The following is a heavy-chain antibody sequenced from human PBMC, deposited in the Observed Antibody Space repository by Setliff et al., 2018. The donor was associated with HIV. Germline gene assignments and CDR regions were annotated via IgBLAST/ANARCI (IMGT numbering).Heavy chain of an antibody. Sequence: SETLSLTCTVSAASIRNSYWTWIRQPAGKGLEWIGRIYPSGTINNNPSLKSRVTMSVDTSKNQFSLRLTSVSAADTALYYCAGSMGATQGSWFEPWGQGTLVTVSS. CDR2: IYPSGTI. CDR1: AASIRNSY. V-gene: IGHV4-4*07. CDR3: AGSMGATQGSWFEP. J-gene: IGHJ5*02. D-gene: IGHD1-26*01.